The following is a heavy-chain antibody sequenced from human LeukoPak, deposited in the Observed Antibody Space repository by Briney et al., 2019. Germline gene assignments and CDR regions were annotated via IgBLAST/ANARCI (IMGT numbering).Heavy chain of an antibody. J-gene: IGHJ6*02. CDR2: ISWNSGSI. V-gene: IGHV3-9*01. D-gene: IGHD3-16*01. CDR3: AKDKQSRGGRTFYYYYGMDV. CDR1: GFTFDDYA. Sequence: GGSLRLSCAASGFTFDDYAMHWVRQAPGKGLEWVSGISWNSGSIGYADSVKGRFTISRDNAKNSLYLQMNSLRAEDTALYYCAKDKQSRGGRTFYYYYGMDVWGQGTTVTVSS.